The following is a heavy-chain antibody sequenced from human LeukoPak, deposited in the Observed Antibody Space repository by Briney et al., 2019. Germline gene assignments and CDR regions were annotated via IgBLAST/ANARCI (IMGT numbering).Heavy chain of an antibody. CDR2: IYTSGST. V-gene: IGHV4-61*02. Sequence: SQTLSLTCTVSGGSISSGSYYWSWIRQPAGKGLEWIGRIYTSGSTNYNPSLKSRVTISVDTSKNQFSLRLSSVTAADTAVYYCASGIAADLYWGQGTLVTVSS. CDR1: GGSISSGSYY. J-gene: IGHJ4*02. D-gene: IGHD6-13*01. CDR3: ASGIAADLY.